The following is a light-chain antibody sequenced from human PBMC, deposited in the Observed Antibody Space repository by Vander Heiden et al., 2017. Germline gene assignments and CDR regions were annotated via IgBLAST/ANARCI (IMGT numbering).Light chain of an antibody. CDR1: SSDVGAYNF. J-gene: IGLJ2*01. CDR3: SSYAGRSNYVV. CDR2: EVR. Sequence: QSALTQPPSASGSPGQSVTTSCTGTSSDVGAYNFVSWYQLHPGEAPKIMIYEVRKRPSWVADRFSGAKSGNTAALTVSGLLADDEAAYYCSSYAGRSNYVVFGGGTKLTVL. V-gene: IGLV2-8*01.